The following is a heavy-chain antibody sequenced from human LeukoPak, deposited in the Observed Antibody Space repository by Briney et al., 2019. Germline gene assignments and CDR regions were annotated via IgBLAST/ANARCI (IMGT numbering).Heavy chain of an antibody. J-gene: IGHJ3*02. CDR3: ARERPGGDALDI. CDR1: GFIFSTYS. D-gene: IGHD3-10*01. V-gene: IGHV3-48*02. Sequence: PGGSLRLSCAASGFIFSTYSMNWVRQAPGKGLGWVSYIGSGSSPIYYVDSVKGRFTISRDNAKNSLYLQMNSLSDEDTAVYYCARERPGGDALDIWGQGTVVTVSS. CDR2: IGSGSSPI.